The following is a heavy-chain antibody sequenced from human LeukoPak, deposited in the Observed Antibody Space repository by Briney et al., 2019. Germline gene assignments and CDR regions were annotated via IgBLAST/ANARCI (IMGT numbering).Heavy chain of an antibody. Sequence: PGGSLRLSCAASEFTFSSYGMNWVRQAPGKGLEWVSSISSSSSYIYYADSVKGRFTISRDNAKNSLYLQMNSLRAEDTAIYYCARVESSGPRFDAFDIWGQGTMVTVSS. V-gene: IGHV3-21*01. CDR3: ARVESSGPRFDAFDI. J-gene: IGHJ3*02. CDR1: EFTFSSYG. CDR2: ISSSSSYI. D-gene: IGHD6-19*01.